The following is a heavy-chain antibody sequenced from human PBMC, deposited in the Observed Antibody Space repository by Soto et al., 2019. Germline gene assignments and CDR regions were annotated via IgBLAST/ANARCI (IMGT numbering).Heavy chain of an antibody. CDR3: ARVSTAISVDAFDI. J-gene: IGHJ3*02. V-gene: IGHV3-20*04. CDR2: IDWNGRST. CDR1: GFTFDDYG. Sequence: EVQLVESGGGVVRPGGSLRLSCAASGFTFDDYGMTWVRQAPGKGLEWVSGIDWNGRSTGYADSVKGRFTISRDNAKSYLYLQMNSLRAKDTALYYCARVSTAISVDAFDIWGQGTMVTVSS. D-gene: IGHD2-21*02.